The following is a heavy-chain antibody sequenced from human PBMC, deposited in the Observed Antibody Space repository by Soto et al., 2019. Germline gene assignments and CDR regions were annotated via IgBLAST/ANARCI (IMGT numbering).Heavy chain of an antibody. CDR2: IYSSGST. V-gene: IGHV4-61*01. Sequence: PSETLSLTCTVSGGSVSSGSYYWSWIRQPPGKGLEWIGYIYSSGSTSYNPSLKSRVTISVDTSKNQFSLKLSSVTAADTAVYYCARDGDGYNYWGQGTLVTVS. CDR3: ARDGDGYNY. J-gene: IGHJ4*02. D-gene: IGHD5-12*01. CDR1: GGSVSSGSYY.